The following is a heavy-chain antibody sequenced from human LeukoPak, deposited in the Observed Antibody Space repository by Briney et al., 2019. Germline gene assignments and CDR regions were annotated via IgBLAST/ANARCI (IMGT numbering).Heavy chain of an antibody. CDR3: VRDWGYDSSGYWQKYFDT. J-gene: IGHJ4*02. V-gene: IGHV3-7*01. CDR2: IREDGGEK. D-gene: IGHD3-22*01. CDR1: GFTFTKHW. Sequence: GGSLRLSCAATGFTFTKHWMSWVRQSKDKGLECVAKIREDGGEKHYVDSVKGRFTISRDNAKNTVYLQMNSLRAEDTAVYYCVRDWGYDSSGYWQKYFDTWGQGTLVTVSS.